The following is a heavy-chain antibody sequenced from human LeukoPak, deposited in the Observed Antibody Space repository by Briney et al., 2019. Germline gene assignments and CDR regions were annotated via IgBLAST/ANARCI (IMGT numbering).Heavy chain of an antibody. D-gene: IGHD3-22*01. CDR1: NGSISSYY. CDR3: VRPSSSDYLDAFDI. V-gene: IGHV4-59*08. Sequence: PSETLSLTCTVSNGSISSYYWSWIRQPPGKGLEWIGYIYYSGSTNYNPSLRSRVTISVDTSKNQFSLKLSSVTAADTAVYYCVRPSSSDYLDAFDIWGQGTMVTVSS. J-gene: IGHJ3*02. CDR2: IYYSGST.